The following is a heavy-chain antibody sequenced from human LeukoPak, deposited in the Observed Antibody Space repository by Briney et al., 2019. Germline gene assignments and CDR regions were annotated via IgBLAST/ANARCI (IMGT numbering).Heavy chain of an antibody. J-gene: IGHJ3*02. CDR2: IYYSGST. V-gene: IGHV4-59*01. CDR3: ERARPFLRAFDI. D-gene: IGHD6-6*01. CDR1: GGSISSYY. Sequence: PSETLSLTCTVSGGSISSYYLSWIRQPPGKGLEWIGYIYYSGSTNYNPSLKSRVTISVDTSKNQFSLKLSSVTAADTAVYYCERARPFLRAFDIWGRGTIVTVSS.